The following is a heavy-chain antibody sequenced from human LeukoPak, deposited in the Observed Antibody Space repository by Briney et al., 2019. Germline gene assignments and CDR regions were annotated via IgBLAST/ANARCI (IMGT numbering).Heavy chain of an antibody. Sequence: HPGGSLRLSCAASGFTFSSYGMHWVRQAPGKGLEWVAFIRYDGSNKYYADSVKGRFTISRDNSKNTLYLQMNSLRAEDTAVYYCARDPRDIVVVPAAFFSDYWGQGTLVTVSS. CDR1: GFTFSSYG. CDR2: IRYDGSNK. J-gene: IGHJ4*02. V-gene: IGHV3-30*02. D-gene: IGHD2-2*01. CDR3: ARDPRDIVVVPAAFFSDY.